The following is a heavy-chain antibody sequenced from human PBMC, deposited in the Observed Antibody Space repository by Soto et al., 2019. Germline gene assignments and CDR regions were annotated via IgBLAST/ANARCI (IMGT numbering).Heavy chain of an antibody. Sequence: SETLSLTCTVSGGSISSSSYYWGWIRQPPGKGLEWIGSIYYSGSTYYNTSLKSRVTISVDTSKNQFSLKLSSVTAADTAVYYCARLSEEYGSRSYYYYMDVWGKGTTVTVSS. J-gene: IGHJ6*03. D-gene: IGHD6-13*01. CDR1: GGSISSSSYY. V-gene: IGHV4-39*01. CDR2: IYYSGST. CDR3: ARLSEEYGSRSYYYYMDV.